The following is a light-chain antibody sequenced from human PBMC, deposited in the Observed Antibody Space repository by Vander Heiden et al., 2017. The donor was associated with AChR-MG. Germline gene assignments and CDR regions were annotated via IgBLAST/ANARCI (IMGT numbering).Light chain of an antibody. CDR3: QQYNNWASRT. J-gene: IGKJ1*01. CDR2: GAS. V-gene: IGKV3-15*01. CDR1: QSVSSN. Sequence: EIVMTQSPATLSVSPGERATLSCRASQSVSSNLAGNHQKPGQGPRLLIYGASPKATGNPAKFKGSGSWEGFTITISSLESEEFAVFYCQQYNNWASRTFAQGTKVEIK.